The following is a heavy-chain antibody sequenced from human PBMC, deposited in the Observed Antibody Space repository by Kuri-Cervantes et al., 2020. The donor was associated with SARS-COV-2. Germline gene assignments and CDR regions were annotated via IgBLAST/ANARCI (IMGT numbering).Heavy chain of an antibody. J-gene: IGHJ4*02. V-gene: IGHV1-46*01. CDR1: GYTFTGYC. Sequence: ASVKASCKASGYTFTGYCMHWGRQAPGQGLEWMGMINPSGGSTSYAQTFQGRVSMTRDMYASTAYVEMSSLRSEDTAVYYCARENLIDGYHDGCFDYWGQGTLVTVSS. CDR2: INPSGGST. D-gene: IGHD5-24*01. CDR3: ARENLIDGYHDGCFDY.